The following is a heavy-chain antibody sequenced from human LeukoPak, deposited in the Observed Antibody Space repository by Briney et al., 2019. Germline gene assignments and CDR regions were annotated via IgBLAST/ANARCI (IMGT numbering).Heavy chain of an antibody. CDR2: ISAYNGNT. CDR1: GYTFTSYG. CDR3: ARSPPHYDPDKYYFDY. Sequence: ASVKVSCKASGYTFTSYGIRWVRQAPGQGLEWMGCISAYNGNTNYAQKLQGKVTMTTDTSTSTAYMELRSLRSDDTAVYYCARSPPHYDPDKYYFDYWGQGTLVTVSS. J-gene: IGHJ4*02. V-gene: IGHV1-18*01. D-gene: IGHD5-12*01.